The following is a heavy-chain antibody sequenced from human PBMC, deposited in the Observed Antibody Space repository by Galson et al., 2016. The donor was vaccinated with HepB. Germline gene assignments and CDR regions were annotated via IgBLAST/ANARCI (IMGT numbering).Heavy chain of an antibody. J-gene: IGHJ5*02. CDR3: AKRGDVAVPNTPYTTFDD. D-gene: IGHD2-2*01. CDR1: GLTFSSYG. V-gene: IGHV3-33*06. Sequence: SLRLSCAASGLTFSSYGMHWVRQAPGKGLEWVAIIWYDGSNKYYADSVKGRFTISRDNSKNTVYLQMSSLRAEDTAVYYCAKRGDVAVPNTPYTTFDDWGQGTLVTVSS. CDR2: IWYDGSNK.